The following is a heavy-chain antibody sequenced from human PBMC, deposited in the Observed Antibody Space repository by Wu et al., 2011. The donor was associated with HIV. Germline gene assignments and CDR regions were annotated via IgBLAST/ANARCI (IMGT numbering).Heavy chain of an antibody. D-gene: IGHD6-6*01. CDR3: ARDNRRNEYSRSSGSGH. Sequence: QVQLVQSGAEVKKPGASVKVSCKASGYIFTGYYMQWVRQAPRQGLEWMGWINSNSGDTTYAQKFRGRVTMTRDTSISTAYMELSGLRSDDTAIYYCARDNRRNEYSRSSGSGHWGQGTLVTVSS. J-gene: IGHJ4*02. V-gene: IGHV1-2*02. CDR2: INSNSGDT. CDR1: GYIFTGYY.